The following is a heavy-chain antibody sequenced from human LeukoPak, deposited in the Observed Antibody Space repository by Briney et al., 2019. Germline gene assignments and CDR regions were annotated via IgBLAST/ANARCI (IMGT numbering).Heavy chain of an antibody. J-gene: IGHJ4*02. CDR2: FDPEDGET. CDR3: ARVYKRLVVIKCFDY. D-gene: IGHD2-8*02. CDR1: GYTLTELS. Sequence: ASVKVSCKVSGYTLTELSMHWVRQAPGKGLEWMGGFDPEDGETIYAQKFQGRVTMTEDTSTDTAYMELSSLRSDDTAVYYCARVYKRLVVIKCFDYWGQGTLVTVSS. V-gene: IGHV1-24*01.